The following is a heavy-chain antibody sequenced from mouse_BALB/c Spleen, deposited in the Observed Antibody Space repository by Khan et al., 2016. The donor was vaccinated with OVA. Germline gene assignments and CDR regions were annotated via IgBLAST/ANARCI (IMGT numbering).Heavy chain of an antibody. CDR2: INPSNGGS. CDR3: ARSGYGNPFAH. V-gene: IGHV1-53*01. D-gene: IGHD2-1*01. J-gene: IGHJ3*01. CDR1: GYTFTSYF. Sequence: QVQLQQPGTELVKPGASVKISCKASGYTFTSYFLYWVKQRPGQGLEWIGGINPSNGGSHFNEKFKSKATLTVDKSSSTAYMQFSSLTSEDSAVYYCARSGYGNPFAHWGQGTLVTVSA.